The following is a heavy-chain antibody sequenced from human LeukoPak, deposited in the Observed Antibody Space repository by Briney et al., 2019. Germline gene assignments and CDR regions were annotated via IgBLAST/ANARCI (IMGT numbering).Heavy chain of an antibody. CDR1: GYTLTSYG. J-gene: IGHJ3*02. V-gene: IGHV1-18*01. CDR2: ISAYNGNT. D-gene: IGHD6-13*01. Sequence: ASVKVSCKASGYTLTSYGISWVRQAPGQGLEWMGWISAYNGNTNYAQKLQGRVTMTTDTSTSTDYMELRSLRSDDTAVYYCARVAAALNDAFDIWGQGTMVTVSS. CDR3: ARVAAALNDAFDI.